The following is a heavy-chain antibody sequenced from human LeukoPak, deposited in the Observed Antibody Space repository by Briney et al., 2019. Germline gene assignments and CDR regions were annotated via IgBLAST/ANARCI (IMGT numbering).Heavy chain of an antibody. CDR3: AKDRVPYSGSYGWAFDI. CDR2: ISYDGSNK. D-gene: IGHD1-26*01. Sequence: GGSLRLSCAASGFTFSSYSMNWVRQAPGKGLEWVAVISYDGSNKYYADSVKGRFTISRDNAKNSLYLQMNSLRAEDMALYYCAKDRVPYSGSYGWAFDIWGQGTMVTVSS. J-gene: IGHJ3*02. V-gene: IGHV3-30*18. CDR1: GFTFSSYS.